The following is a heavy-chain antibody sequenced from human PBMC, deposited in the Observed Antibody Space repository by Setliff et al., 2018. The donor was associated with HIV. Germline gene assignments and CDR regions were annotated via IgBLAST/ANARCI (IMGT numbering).Heavy chain of an antibody. CDR3: AKTNIPMPRSGTRLES. CDR2: IFHDGTV. J-gene: IGHJ4*02. Sequence: PSETLSLTCTVSGGSASNSRYYWAWIRQPPGKGLEWIGQIFHDGTVTYKPSLESRVTILMDILKNQISLNVTSVTAADTATYYCAKTNIPMPRSGTRLESWGPGRLVTVSS. V-gene: IGHV4-61*05. D-gene: IGHD2-2*02. CDR1: GGSASNSRYY.